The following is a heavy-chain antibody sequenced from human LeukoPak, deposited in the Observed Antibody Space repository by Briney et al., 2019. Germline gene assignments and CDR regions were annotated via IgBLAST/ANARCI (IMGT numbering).Heavy chain of an antibody. CDR1: GGTFSSYA. CDR2: IIPILGIA. V-gene: IGHV1-69*04. Sequence: ASVKVSCKASGGTFSSYAISWVRQAPGQGLEWMGRIIPILGIANYAQKFQGRVTITADKSTSTAYMELSSLRSEDTAVYYCARRNSGSYSHWFDPWGQGTLDTVSS. J-gene: IGHJ5*02. D-gene: IGHD1-26*01. CDR3: ARRNSGSYSHWFDP.